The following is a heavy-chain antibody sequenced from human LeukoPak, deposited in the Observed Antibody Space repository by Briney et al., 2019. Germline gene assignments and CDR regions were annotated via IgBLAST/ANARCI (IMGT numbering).Heavy chain of an antibody. Sequence: QPGGSLRLSCAASGFTFSGYWMHWVRQAPGKGLVWVSRINSDGSSTTYADSVKGRFTISRDNSKNTVYLQMNSLRAEDTAVYYCAKSSSGWTSFDYWGQGTLVTVSS. CDR3: AKSSSGWTSFDY. J-gene: IGHJ4*02. D-gene: IGHD6-19*01. V-gene: IGHV3-74*03. CDR2: INSDGSST. CDR1: GFTFSGYW.